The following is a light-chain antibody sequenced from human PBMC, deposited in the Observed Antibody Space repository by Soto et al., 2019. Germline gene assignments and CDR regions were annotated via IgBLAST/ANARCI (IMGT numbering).Light chain of an antibody. J-gene: IGLJ2*01. CDR1: SSDVGSSNF. Sequence: QSALTQPASVSGSPGQSITISCTGTSSDVGSSNFVSWYQQHPGKAPKLIFYEVSNRPPGLSDRFSGSKSGTTASLTISGLQAEDEADYFCSSYTTNKTILFGGGTKGTVL. CDR3: SSYTTNKTIL. V-gene: IGLV2-14*01. CDR2: EVS.